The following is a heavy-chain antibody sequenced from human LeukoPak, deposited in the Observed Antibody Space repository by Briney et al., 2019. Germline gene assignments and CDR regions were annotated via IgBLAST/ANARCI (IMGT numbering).Heavy chain of an antibody. V-gene: IGHV3-7*01. CDR1: GITFRNYW. CDR2: INQDSSEK. J-gene: IGHJ4*02. CDR3: VQGWRDN. Sequence: GGSLRLSCVASGITFRNYWMSWVRQAPGKGLERVANINQDSSEKYYVDSVKGRFTISRDNAKNSLYPQLNTLRPEDTAVYYCVQGWRDNWGQGTLVTVSS. D-gene: IGHD2-15*01.